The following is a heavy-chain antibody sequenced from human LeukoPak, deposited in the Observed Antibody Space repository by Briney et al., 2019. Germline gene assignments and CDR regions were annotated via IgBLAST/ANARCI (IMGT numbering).Heavy chain of an antibody. CDR1: VFPFRSYE. Sequence: GGSLRLSCGACVFPFRSYEMNWVRQAPGKGLEWVSYISSSGSTIYYADSVKGRFTISRDSAKNSLYLQMNSLRAEDATAVDCARDAAEYNSSWYSFADYWGQGTLVTVSS. J-gene: IGHJ4*02. CDR3: ARDAAEYNSSWYSFADY. D-gene: IGHD6-13*01. V-gene: IGHV3-48*03. CDR2: ISSSGSTI.